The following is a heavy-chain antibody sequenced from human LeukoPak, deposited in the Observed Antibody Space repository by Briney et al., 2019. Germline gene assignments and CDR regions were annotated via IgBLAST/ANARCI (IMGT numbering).Heavy chain of an antibody. CDR2: IYYSGST. Sequence: SETLSLTCTVSGGSISSSSYYWGWIRQPPGKGLEWIGSIYYSGSTYYNPSLKSRVTISVDTSKNQFSLKLSSVTAADTAVYYCARQVGYDYFSRGWFDPWGQGTLVTVSS. J-gene: IGHJ5*02. V-gene: IGHV4-39*01. CDR1: GGSISSSSYY. D-gene: IGHD5-12*01. CDR3: ARQVGYDYFSRGWFDP.